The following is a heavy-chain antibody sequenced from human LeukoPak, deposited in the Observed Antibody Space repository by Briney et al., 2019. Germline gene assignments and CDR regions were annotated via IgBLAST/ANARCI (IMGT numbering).Heavy chain of an antibody. V-gene: IGHV3-74*03. J-gene: IGHJ4*02. CDR3: VSFYETY. D-gene: IGHD2/OR15-2a*01. CDR2: INTNGSLT. CDR1: GFTFSNYW. Sequence: PGGSLRLSCRTSGFTFSNYWMHWVRQAPGKGLVWVARINTNGSLTSYADYVKGRFTIARDNAKNTLYLQMSSLGAEDTAVYYCVSFYETYWGRGTLVTVSS.